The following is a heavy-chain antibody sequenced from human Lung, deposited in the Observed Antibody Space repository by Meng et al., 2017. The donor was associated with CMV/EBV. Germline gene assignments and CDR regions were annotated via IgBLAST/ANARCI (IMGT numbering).Heavy chain of an antibody. CDR3: AIDLSGVPLLYFDGNYYGMGV. CDR1: GGSISSSSYY. Sequence: SETLSLTCTVSGGSISSSSYYWGWIRQPPGKGLEWIGSIYYSGSTYYNPSLKSRVTISVDTSKNQFSLKLSSVTAADTAVYYCAIDLSGVPLLYFDGNYYGMGVWGQGTTVTVSS. V-gene: IGHV4-39*07. D-gene: IGHD3-9*01. J-gene: IGHJ6*02. CDR2: IYYSGST.